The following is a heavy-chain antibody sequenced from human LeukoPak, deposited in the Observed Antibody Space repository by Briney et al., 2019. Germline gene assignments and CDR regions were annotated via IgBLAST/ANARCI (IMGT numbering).Heavy chain of an antibody. Sequence: GGSLRLSCAASGFTFSSYGMSWVRQAPGKGLEWVSAISGSGGSTYYADSVKGRFTISRDNSKNTLYLQMNCLRAEDMAFYYCAKGSSGYYSGFDYWGQGTLVTVSS. V-gene: IGHV3-23*01. J-gene: IGHJ4*02. D-gene: IGHD3-22*01. CDR2: ISGSGGST. CDR3: AKGSSGYYSGFDY. CDR1: GFTFSSYG.